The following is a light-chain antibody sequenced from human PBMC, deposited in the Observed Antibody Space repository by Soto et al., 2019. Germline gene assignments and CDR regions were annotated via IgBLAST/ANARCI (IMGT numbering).Light chain of an antibody. V-gene: IGLV1-47*01. Sequence: QSVLTQPPSASGPPGQRVTISCSGSSSNIGNNYVSWYQQLPGTAPKLLVYRTNQRPSGVPDRFSGSKSGTSASLAISGLRSEDEADYYCAAWDDSLSVVVFGGGTKLTVL. J-gene: IGLJ2*01. CDR1: SSNIGNNY. CDR2: RTN. CDR3: AAWDDSLSVVV.